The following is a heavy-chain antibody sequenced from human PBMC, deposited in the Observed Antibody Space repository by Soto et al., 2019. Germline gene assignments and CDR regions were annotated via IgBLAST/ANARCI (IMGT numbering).Heavy chain of an antibody. CDR1: GFTFSDYT. V-gene: IGHV3-43*01. CDR2: ISWDGGST. D-gene: IGHD2-8*01. CDR3: AKDIPPRYCTNGEGYGTYYYYGMDV. Sequence: GGSLRLSCPASGFTFSDYTMHWVRQAPGKGLEWVSLISWDGGSTYYADSVKGRFTISRDNSKNSLYLQMNSLRTEDTALYYCAKDIPPRYCTNGEGYGTYYYYGMDVWGQGTTVTVSS. J-gene: IGHJ6*02.